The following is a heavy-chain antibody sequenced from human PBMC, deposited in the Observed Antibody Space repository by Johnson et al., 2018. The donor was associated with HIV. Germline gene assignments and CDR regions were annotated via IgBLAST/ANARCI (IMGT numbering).Heavy chain of an antibody. CDR2: IYSSGST. J-gene: IGHJ3*02. CDR3: ARVIDQYFDSILDDAFDI. CDR1: GFTVSTNY. D-gene: IGHD3-22*01. Sequence: VQLVESGGGLIQPGGSLRLSCAASGFTVSTNYMSWVRQAPGKGLDWVSVIYSSGSTYYTDSVKGRFTTSRDNSKNTLYLQMNSLRDEDTAVYYCARVIDQYFDSILDDAFDIWGQGTLVTVSS. V-gene: IGHV3-53*01.